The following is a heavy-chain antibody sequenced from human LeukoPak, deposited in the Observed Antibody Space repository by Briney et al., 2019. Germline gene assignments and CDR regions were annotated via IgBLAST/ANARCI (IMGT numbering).Heavy chain of an antibody. CDR1: GFTFSSYS. CDR3: SRERIVARPFDY. V-gene: IGHV3-21*01. Sequence: KTGGSLRLSCAASGFTFSSYSMNWVRQAPGKGLEWVSSISSSSSYIYYADSVKGRFTISRDNAKNSLYLQMNSLRAEDTAEYYCSRERIVARPFDYWGQGTLVTVSS. D-gene: IGHD6-6*01. J-gene: IGHJ4*02. CDR2: ISSSSSYI.